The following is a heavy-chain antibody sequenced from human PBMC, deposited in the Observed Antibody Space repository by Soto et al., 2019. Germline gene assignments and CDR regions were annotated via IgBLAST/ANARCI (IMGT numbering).Heavy chain of an antibody. D-gene: IGHD3-9*01. V-gene: IGHV4-59*01. CDR1: GGSISSYY. CDR3: ATDLRYFDCN. CDR2: IYYSGST. Sequence: SETLSLTCTVSGGSISSYYWSWIRQPPGKGLEWIGYIYYSGSTNYNPSLKSRVTISVDTSKNQFSLKLSSVTAADTAVYYCATDLRYFDCNWGQGTLVTVSS. J-gene: IGHJ4*02.